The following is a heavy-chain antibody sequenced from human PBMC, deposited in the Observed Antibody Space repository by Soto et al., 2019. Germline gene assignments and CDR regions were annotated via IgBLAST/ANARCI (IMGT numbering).Heavy chain of an antibody. D-gene: IGHD5-12*01. CDR2: IYYSGST. J-gene: IGHJ3*02. Sequence: SETLSLTCTVSGGSISSYYWSWIRQPPGKGLEWIGYIYYSGSTNYNPSLKSRVTISVDTSKNQFSLKLSSVTAADTAVYYCARDRSGYDMRAFDIWGQGTMVTVSS. V-gene: IGHV4-59*01. CDR3: ARDRSGYDMRAFDI. CDR1: GGSISSYY.